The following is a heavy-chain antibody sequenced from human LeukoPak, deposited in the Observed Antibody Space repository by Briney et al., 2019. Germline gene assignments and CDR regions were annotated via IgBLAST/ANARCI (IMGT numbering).Heavy chain of an antibody. CDR3: ARDQAYCGGDCYADGMDV. J-gene: IGHJ6*02. V-gene: IGHV1-2*02. CDR1: GYTFTGYY. D-gene: IGHD2-21*02. CDR2: INPNSGGT. Sequence: ASVKVSCKASGYTFTGYYMHWVRQAPGQGLEWMGWINPNSGGTNYAQKFQGRVTMTRDPSISTAYMELSRLRSDDTAVYYCARDQAYCGGDCYADGMDVWGQGTTVTVSS.